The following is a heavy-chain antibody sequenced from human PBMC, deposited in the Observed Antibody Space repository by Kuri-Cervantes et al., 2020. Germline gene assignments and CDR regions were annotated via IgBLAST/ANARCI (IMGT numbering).Heavy chain of an antibody. CDR2: IYYTGAT. J-gene: IGHJ4*02. CDR3: ARAPPYSYDSSGYPLYYFDY. D-gene: IGHD3-22*01. CDR1: GASVSSGSYY. Sequence: SETLSLTCFVSGASVSSGSYYWSWIRQPPGKGLEWIGYIYYTGATNYNPSLKSRITISPDTSKNQFSLKLGSVTAADTALYYCARAPPYSYDSSGYPLYYFDYWGQGTLVTVSS. V-gene: IGHV4-61*01.